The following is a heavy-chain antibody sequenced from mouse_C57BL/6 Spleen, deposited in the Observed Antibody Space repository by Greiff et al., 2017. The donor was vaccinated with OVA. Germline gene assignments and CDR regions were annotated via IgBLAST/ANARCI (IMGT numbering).Heavy chain of an antibody. CDR1: GFTFSSYG. CDR3: ARDDYLPSISDY. CDR2: ISSGGSYT. Sequence: EVKVVESGGDLVKPGGSLKLSCAASGFTFSSYGMSWIRQTPDKRLEWVATISSGGSYTYYPDSVKGRFTISRDNAKNTLYLQMSSLKSEDTAMYDCARDDYLPSISDYWGQGTSVTVSS. D-gene: IGHD2-4*01. J-gene: IGHJ4*01. V-gene: IGHV5-6*01.